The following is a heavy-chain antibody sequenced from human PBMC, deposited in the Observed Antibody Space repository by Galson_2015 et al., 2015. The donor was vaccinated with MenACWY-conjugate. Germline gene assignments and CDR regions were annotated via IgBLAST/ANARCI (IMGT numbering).Heavy chain of an antibody. CDR1: GFTFSNAW. Sequence: LRLSCAASGFTFSNAWMTWVRQAPGKGLEWVGRIKSNVDGGTTDHVAPVKGRFTISRDDSKNTLYLQMNSLKTEDTAVYYCTTARVARPTGYFYGMDVWGQGTTVTVSS. V-gene: IGHV3-15*01. J-gene: IGHJ6*02. CDR2: IKSNVDGGTT. D-gene: IGHD2-15*01. CDR3: TTARVARPTGYFYGMDV.